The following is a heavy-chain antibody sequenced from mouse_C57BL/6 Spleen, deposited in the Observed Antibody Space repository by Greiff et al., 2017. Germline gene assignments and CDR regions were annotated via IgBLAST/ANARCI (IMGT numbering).Heavy chain of an antibody. CDR3: ARRGTYYDYDGAMDY. CDR2: ISNLAYSI. Sequence: DVQLVESGGGLVQPGGSLKLSCAASGFTFSDYGMAWVRQAPRKGPEWVAFISNLAYSIYYADTLPGRFPIARENSKNTLYLEMSSLRSEDTAMYYCARRGTYYDYDGAMDYWGQGTSVTVSS. J-gene: IGHJ4*01. D-gene: IGHD2-4*01. V-gene: IGHV5-15*04. CDR1: GFTFSDYG.